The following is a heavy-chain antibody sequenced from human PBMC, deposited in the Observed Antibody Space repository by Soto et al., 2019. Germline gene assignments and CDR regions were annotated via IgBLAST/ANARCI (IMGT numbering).Heavy chain of an antibody. CDR2: IIPIFGTA. CDR1: GGTFSSYA. Sequence: ASVKVSCKASGGTFSSYAISWVRQAPGQGLEWMGGIIPIFGTANYAQKFQGRVTITADESTSTAYMELSSLRSEDTAVYYCARVEGGCSSTSCYIDYWGQGTLGTVSS. CDR3: ARVEGGCSSTSCYIDY. D-gene: IGHD2-2*02. J-gene: IGHJ4*02. V-gene: IGHV1-69*13.